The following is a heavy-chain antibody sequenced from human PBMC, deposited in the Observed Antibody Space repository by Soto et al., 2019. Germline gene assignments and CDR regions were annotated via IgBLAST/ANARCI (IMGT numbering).Heavy chain of an antibody. CDR3: SRDRDMTGYYRPVSFDP. CDR1: GFNFGDYA. D-gene: IGHD3-9*01. Sequence: EVQLVDSGGGLVQPGRSLRLSCTASGFNFGDYAILWFRQAPGKGLEWVGFMRSRSHGGTTEYAASVRGRFTISRDDSESVATLQIHNLKIDDTAVYYCSRDRDMTGYYRPVSFDPWGQGTLVSVSS. CDR2: MRSRSHGGTT. J-gene: IGHJ5*02. V-gene: IGHV3-49*03.